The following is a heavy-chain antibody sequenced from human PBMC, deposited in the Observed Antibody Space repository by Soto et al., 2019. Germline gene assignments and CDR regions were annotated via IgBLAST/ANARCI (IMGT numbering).Heavy chain of an antibody. D-gene: IGHD6-13*01. V-gene: IGHV4-34*01. CDR1: GGSFSGYY. Sequence: SETLSLTCAVYGGSFSGYYWSWIRQPPGKGLEWIGEINHSGSTNYNPSLKSRVTISVDTSKNQFSLKLSSVTAADTAVYYCARGLRIPYSSSWTARGDYMDGWGKGTTVTVSS. J-gene: IGHJ6*03. CDR2: INHSGST. CDR3: ARGLRIPYSSSWTARGDYMDG.